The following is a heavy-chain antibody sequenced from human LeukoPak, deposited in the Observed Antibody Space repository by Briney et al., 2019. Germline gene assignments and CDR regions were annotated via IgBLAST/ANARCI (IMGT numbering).Heavy chain of an antibody. Sequence: RPGGSLRLSCAASGFTFSDYYMSWIRQPPGKGLEWIGYIYYSGSTNYNPSLKSRVTMSVDTSKNQFSLKLSSVTAADTAVYYCARYGGTTVVTPDAFDIWGQGTMVTVSS. D-gene: IGHD4-23*01. CDR3: ARYGGTTVVTPDAFDI. V-gene: IGHV4-59*12. J-gene: IGHJ3*02. CDR2: IYYSGST. CDR1: GFTFSDYY.